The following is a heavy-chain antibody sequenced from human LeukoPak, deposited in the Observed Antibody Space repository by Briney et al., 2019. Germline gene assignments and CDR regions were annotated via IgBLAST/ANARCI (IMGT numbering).Heavy chain of an antibody. D-gene: IGHD3-10*01. V-gene: IGHV3-23*01. Sequence: GGSLRLSCAASGFTFSSYAMSWVRQAPGKGLEWVSAISGSGGSTYYADSVKGRFTISRDNSKNTLYLQMNSLRAEDTAVYYCVGKVTGSGSYYPPDFDYWGQVTLVTVS. J-gene: IGHJ4*02. CDR1: GFTFSSYA. CDR3: VGKVTGSGSYYPPDFDY. CDR2: ISGSGGST.